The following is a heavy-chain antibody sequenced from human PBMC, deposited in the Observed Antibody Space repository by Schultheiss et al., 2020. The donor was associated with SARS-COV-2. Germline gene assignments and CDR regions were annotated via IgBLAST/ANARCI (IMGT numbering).Heavy chain of an antibody. Sequence: ASVKVSCKASGYTFTGYYMHWVRQATGQGLEWMGWINPNTAGTNYAQKFQGRVTMTRDTSISTAYMEVSRLRYDDTAVYYCARDLGLPPTLRGRTSGGLDYWGQGTLVTVSS. CDR2: INPNTAGT. D-gene: IGHD3-10*01. CDR1: GYTFTGYY. V-gene: IGHV1-2*02. CDR3: ARDLGLPPTLRGRTSGGLDY. J-gene: IGHJ4*02.